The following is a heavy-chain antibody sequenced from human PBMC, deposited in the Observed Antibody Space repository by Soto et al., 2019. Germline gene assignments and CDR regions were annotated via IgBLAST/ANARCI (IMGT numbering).Heavy chain of an antibody. J-gene: IGHJ5*02. CDR2: ISSSSSHI. CDR1: GFTLITYS. CDR3: ARDASGTMTMVTTRPDL. V-gene: IGHV3-21*01. Sequence: ESLKISCAASGFTLITYSMNCFLQSPVKVLEWVSSISSSSSHIYYADSVKGRFTISRDNAKNSLSLQMNSLRAEDTAVYYCARDASGTMTMVTTRPDLWGQGTLVTVSS. D-gene: IGHD4-17*01.